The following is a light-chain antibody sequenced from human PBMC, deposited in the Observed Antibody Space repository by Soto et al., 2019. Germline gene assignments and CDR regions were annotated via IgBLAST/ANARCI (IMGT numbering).Light chain of an antibody. J-gene: IGKJ1*01. CDR1: QSVSSNC. V-gene: IGKV3-20*01. CDR2: GAS. Sequence: EIVLTQSPGTLSLSPGERATLSCRATQSVSSNCLAWYQQKPGQAPRLLIYGASIRATGIPDRFSGSGSGTDFTLTISRLEPEDFAVYYCQQYVGSPRTFGQGTKVEIK. CDR3: QQYVGSPRT.